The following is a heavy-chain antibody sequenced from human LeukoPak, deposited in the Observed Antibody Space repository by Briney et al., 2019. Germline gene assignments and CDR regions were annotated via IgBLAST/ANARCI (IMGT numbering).Heavy chain of an antibody. CDR2: ISGSGGST. CDR3: AKGPSSGWPYYFDY. J-gene: IGHJ4*02. V-gene: IGHV3-23*01. CDR1: GFTFSSYA. D-gene: IGHD6-19*01. Sequence: GGSQRLSCAASGFTFSSYAMSRVRQAPGKGLEWVSAISGSGGSTYYADSVKGRFTISRDNSKNTLYLQMNSLRAEDTAVYYCAKGPSSGWPYYFDYWGQGTLVTVSS.